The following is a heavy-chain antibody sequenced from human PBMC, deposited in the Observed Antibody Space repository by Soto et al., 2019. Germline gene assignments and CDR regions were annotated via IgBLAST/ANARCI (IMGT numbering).Heavy chain of an antibody. CDR3: ARNRLWFGDQGGTDV. V-gene: IGHV3-48*02. CDR1: VFTFSSYS. CDR2: ISSSSSTI. J-gene: IGHJ6*02. Sequence: RWSLRLSCSASVFTFSSYSMNWFRQAPGKGLEWVSYISSSSSTIYYADSVKGRFTISRDNAKNSLYLQMNSLRDEDTAVYYCARNRLWFGDQGGTDVWGQGTTVTVSS. D-gene: IGHD3-10*01.